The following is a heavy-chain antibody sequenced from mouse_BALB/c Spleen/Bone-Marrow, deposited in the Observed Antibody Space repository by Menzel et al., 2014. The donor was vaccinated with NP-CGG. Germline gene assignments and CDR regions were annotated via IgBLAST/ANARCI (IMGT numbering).Heavy chain of an antibody. J-gene: IGHJ3*01. CDR1: GYSFTSYT. V-gene: IGHV1-4*02. CDR3: ARGARAGAWFDY. CDR2: INPSSGYT. Sequence: QVQLQQPGAELARPGASVKMSCKASGYSFTSYTIQWVKQRPGQGLEWIGYINPSSGYTDYNQKFKDKTTLTADKSSNTAYMQLTSLTSEDSAVYSCARGARAGAWFDYWGQGTLVTVSA.